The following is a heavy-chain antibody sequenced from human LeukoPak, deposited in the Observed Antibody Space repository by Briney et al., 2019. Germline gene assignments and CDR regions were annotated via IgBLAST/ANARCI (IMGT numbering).Heavy chain of an antibody. Sequence: SETLSLTCAVYGGSFSGYYWSWIRQHPGKGLEWIGYIYYSGSTYYNPSLKSRVTISVDTSKNQFSLKLSSVTAADTAVYYCARGDSSGYYYRFDYWGQGTLVTVSS. CDR1: GGSFSGYY. CDR3: ARGDSSGYYYRFDY. V-gene: IGHV4-31*11. D-gene: IGHD3-22*01. CDR2: IYYSGST. J-gene: IGHJ4*02.